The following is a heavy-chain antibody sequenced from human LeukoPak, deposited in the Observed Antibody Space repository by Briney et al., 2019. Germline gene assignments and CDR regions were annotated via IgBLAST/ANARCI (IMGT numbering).Heavy chain of an antibody. CDR3: ATDLESGRDH. V-gene: IGHV1-3*01. CDR1: GYTFTNYA. Sequence: ASVKVSCKASGYTFTNYAMHWVRQAPGQRLEWMGWINAGNGNTKYSQKFQGRVTMTEDTSTDTAYMELSSLRSEDTAVYYCATDLESGRDHWGQGTLVTVSS. D-gene: IGHD3-10*01. CDR2: INAGNGNT. J-gene: IGHJ4*02.